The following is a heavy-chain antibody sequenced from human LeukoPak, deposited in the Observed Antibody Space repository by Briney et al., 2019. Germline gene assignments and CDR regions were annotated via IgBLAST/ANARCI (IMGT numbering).Heavy chain of an antibody. Sequence: SETLSLTCTVSAGSIDISNYYWGWLRQPPGKCLEWIGSIYYSGSTYYSPSLKSRVTISVDTSKNQFSLKLSTVTAADTAVYYCARVAPSTTFGVVTHRILDYWGQGTLVTVSS. CDR1: AGSIDISNYY. V-gene: IGHV4-39*07. CDR3: ARVAPSTTFGVVTHRILDY. D-gene: IGHD3-3*01. CDR2: IYYSGST. J-gene: IGHJ4*02.